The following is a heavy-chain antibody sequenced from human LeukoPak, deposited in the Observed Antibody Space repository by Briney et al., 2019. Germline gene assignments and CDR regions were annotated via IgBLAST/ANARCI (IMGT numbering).Heavy chain of an antibody. J-gene: IGHJ6*02. Sequence: GSLRLSCAASGFTFSSYAMHWVRQAPGQGLEWVAVISYDGSNKYYADSVKGRFTISRDNSKNTLYLQMNSLRAEDTAVYYCARDRYYDILTGYYYYGMDVWGQGTTVTVSS. CDR1: GFTFSSYA. D-gene: IGHD3-9*01. V-gene: IGHV3-30-3*01. CDR2: ISYDGSNK. CDR3: ARDRYYDILTGYYYYGMDV.